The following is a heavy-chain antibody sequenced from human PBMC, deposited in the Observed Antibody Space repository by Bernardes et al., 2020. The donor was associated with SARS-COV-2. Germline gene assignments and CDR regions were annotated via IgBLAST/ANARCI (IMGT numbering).Heavy chain of an antibody. V-gene: IGHV3-15*01. CDR2: IKRKSDGETT. J-gene: IGHJ4*02. CDR3: ATVPSVEAII. CDR1: GFTFSDEW. Sequence: GGSLRLSCAASGFTFSDEWMNWVRQAPGKGLEWVGRIKRKSDGETTDYAAPVKGRFIVSRDDSTNTLYLQMNSLKIEDTAVYFCATVPSVEAIIWGQGAQVTVSS. D-gene: IGHD1-1*01.